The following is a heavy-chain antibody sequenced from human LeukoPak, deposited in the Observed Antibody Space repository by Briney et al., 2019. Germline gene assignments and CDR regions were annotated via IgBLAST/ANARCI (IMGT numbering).Heavy chain of an antibody. J-gene: IGHJ4*02. CDR1: GYSFTDKY. Sequence: GASVKVSCKASGYSFTDKYMHWVRQAPGQGLEWMGIINPSGGSTSYAQKFQGRVTMTRDMSTSTVYMELSSLRSEDTAVYYCARGAEGYYDFWSGTPIDYWGQGTLVTVSS. CDR3: ARGAEGYYDFWSGTPIDY. CDR2: INPSGGST. D-gene: IGHD3-3*01. V-gene: IGHV1-46*01.